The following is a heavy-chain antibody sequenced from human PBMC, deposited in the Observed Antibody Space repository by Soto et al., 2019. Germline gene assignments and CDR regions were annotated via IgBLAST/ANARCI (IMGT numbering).Heavy chain of an antibody. CDR2: VYYCGQT. Sequence: QLQLQESGPGLVKPSETLSLICSVSGVSISGSSYYWGWIRQPPGKGLEWIGSVYYCGQTYYNQSLKSGVTISVDRSKNQFSLNLTSVTATVTAIYYCARHGSSWGQGTLVTVSS. V-gene: IGHV4-39*01. CDR1: GVSISGSSYY. J-gene: IGHJ5*02. CDR3: ARHGSS.